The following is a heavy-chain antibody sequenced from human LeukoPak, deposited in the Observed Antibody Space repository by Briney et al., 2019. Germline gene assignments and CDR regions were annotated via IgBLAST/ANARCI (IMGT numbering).Heavy chain of an antibody. CDR1: GGSFSGYY. CDR3: ASLGGYYYYGMDV. J-gene: IGHJ6*02. D-gene: IGHD1-26*01. CDR2: INHSGST. Sequence: SETLSLTCAVYGGSFSGYYWSWIRQPPGKGLEWIGEINHSGSTNYNPSLKSRVTISVDTSKNQFSLKLSSVTAADTAVYYCASLGGYYYYGMDVWGQGTTVTVSS. V-gene: IGHV4-34*01.